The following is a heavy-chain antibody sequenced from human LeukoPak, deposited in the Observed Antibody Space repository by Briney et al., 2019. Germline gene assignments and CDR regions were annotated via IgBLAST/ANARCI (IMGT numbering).Heavy chain of an antibody. J-gene: IGHJ3*01. D-gene: IGHD5-24*01. Sequence: GGSLRLSCAASGFNFRDAAMTWVRQAPGKGLEWVSLISFSGDNSYYADSVKGRYTISRDNSKNTLSLQMNSLRVEDTAIYYCAKDIQLSTWGLGTMVTVSS. CDR2: ISFSGDNS. V-gene: IGHV3-23*01. CDR3: AKDIQLST. CDR1: GFNFRDAA.